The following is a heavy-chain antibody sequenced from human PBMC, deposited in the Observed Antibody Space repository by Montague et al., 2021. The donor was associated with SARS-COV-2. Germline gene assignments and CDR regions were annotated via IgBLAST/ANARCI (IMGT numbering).Heavy chain of an antibody. D-gene: IGHD3-10*01. Sequence: SLRLSCAVSGFTFSNSAMNWVRQAPGKGLEWVSGSSGSDGGTHYADSVKGRFTISRDNSKNVLYLQMNSLRAEDTALYYCAKDSYYYGLGYGMDVWGQGTTVTVSS. V-gene: IGHV3-23*01. J-gene: IGHJ6*02. CDR3: AKDSYYYGLGYGMDV. CDR1: GFTFSNSA. CDR2: SSGSDGGT.